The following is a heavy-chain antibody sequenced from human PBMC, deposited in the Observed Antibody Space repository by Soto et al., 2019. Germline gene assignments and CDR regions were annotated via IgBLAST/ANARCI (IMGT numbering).Heavy chain of an antibody. CDR2: THYSGST. CDR3: ARGGDGYTYNWFDP. V-gene: IGHV4-59*01. CDR1: GGSISSYY. J-gene: IGHJ5*02. Sequence: TLSLTCTVSGGSISSYYWSWIRQPPGKGLEWIGYTHYSGSTNYNPSLKSRVTISIDTSKNQFSLKLNSVTAADAAVYYYARGGDGYTYNWFDPWGQGTLVTVSS. D-gene: IGHD5-12*01.